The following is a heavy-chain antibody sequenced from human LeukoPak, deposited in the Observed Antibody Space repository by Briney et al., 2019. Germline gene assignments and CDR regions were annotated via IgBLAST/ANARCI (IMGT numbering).Heavy chain of an antibody. Sequence: ASVKVSCKASGYTFTGYYMHWVRQAPGQGLEWMGWINPNSGGTNYAQKFQGWVTMTRDTSISTAYMELSRLRSDDTAVYYCATRTRCAYGSGSYTSLIAFDIWGQGTMVTVSS. CDR2: INPNSGGT. D-gene: IGHD3-10*01. CDR1: GYTFTGYY. V-gene: IGHV1-2*04. J-gene: IGHJ3*02. CDR3: ATRTRCAYGSGSYTSLIAFDI.